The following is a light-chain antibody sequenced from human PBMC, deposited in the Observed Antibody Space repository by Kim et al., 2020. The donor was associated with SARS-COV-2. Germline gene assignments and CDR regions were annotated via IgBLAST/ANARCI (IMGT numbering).Light chain of an antibody. Sequence: DIVMTQSPDSLAVSLGERATINCKSSQSVLYSSNNKNYLAWYQQKPGQPPKLLIYWASTRESGVPDRFSGSGSGTDFTLTISSLQAEDVAVYYCQQYCSTPPSFGQGTKLEI. J-gene: IGKJ2*03. CDR2: WAS. V-gene: IGKV4-1*01. CDR3: QQYCSTPPS. CDR1: QSVLYSSNNKNY.